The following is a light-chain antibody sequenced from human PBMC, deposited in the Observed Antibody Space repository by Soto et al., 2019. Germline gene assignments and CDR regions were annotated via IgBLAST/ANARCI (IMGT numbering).Light chain of an antibody. CDR1: SSDVGGYNY. V-gene: IGLV2-11*01. J-gene: IGLJ2*01. CDR2: DVS. CDR3: CSYPGSYREV. Sequence: QSALTQPRSVSGSPGQSVTISCTGTSSDVGGYNYVSWYQQHPGKAPKLMIYDVSKRPSGVPDRFSGSKSGNTASLTISGLKAEDGGDNYCCSYPGSYREVFGGATKLPVL.